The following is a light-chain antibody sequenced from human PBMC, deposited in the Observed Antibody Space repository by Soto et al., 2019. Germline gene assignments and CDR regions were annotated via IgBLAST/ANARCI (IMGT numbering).Light chain of an antibody. Sequence: EIVLTQSPGTLSFSPGERATLTCRASQSVTSSYLAWFQQKPGQAPRLLIYGASSRATGIPDRFSGSGSGTDFTLTISRLEPEDFAVYYCQQYGNSPFTFGPGTQV. V-gene: IGKV3-20*01. J-gene: IGKJ3*01. CDR2: GAS. CDR1: QSVTSSY. CDR3: QQYGNSPFT.